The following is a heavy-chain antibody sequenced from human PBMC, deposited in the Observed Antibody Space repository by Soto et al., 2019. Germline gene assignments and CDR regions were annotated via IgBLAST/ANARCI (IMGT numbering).Heavy chain of an antibody. CDR1: GYTFTSYG. V-gene: IGHV1-18*01. CDR2: ISAYNGNT. J-gene: IGHJ5*02. CDR3: ARDRGYCSGGSCVGRWFDP. Sequence: ASVKVSCKASGYTFTSYGISWVRQAPGQGLEWMGWISAYNGNTNYAQKLQGRVTTTTDTSTSTAYMELRSLRSDDTAVYYCARDRGYCSGGSCVGRWFDPWGQGTLVTVSS. D-gene: IGHD2-15*01.